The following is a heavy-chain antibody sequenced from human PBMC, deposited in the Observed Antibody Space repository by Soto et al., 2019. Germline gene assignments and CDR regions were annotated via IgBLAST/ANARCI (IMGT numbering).Heavy chain of an antibody. CDR3: ARDTQDDFWSGYYRDY. D-gene: IGHD3-3*01. V-gene: IGHV3-48*02. CDR2: ISSSSSTI. J-gene: IGHJ4*02. CDR1: GFTFSSYS. Sequence: PGGALRLSFAGSGFTFSSYSMNWVRQAPGKGLEWVSYISSSSSTIYYADSVKGRFTISRDNAKNSLYLQMNSLRDEDTAVYYCARDTQDDFWSGYYRDYWGQGTLVTVSS.